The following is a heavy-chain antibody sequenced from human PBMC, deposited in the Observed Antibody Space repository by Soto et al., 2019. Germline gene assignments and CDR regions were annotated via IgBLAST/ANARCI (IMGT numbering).Heavy chain of an antibody. CDR1: GFTFSSYW. CDR2: IKQDGSEK. CDR3: ARFRGPYSSSWTPPRY. D-gene: IGHD6-13*01. V-gene: IGHV3-7*03. J-gene: IGHJ4*02. Sequence: GGSLRLSCAASGFTFSSYWMSWVRQAAGKGLEWVANIKQDGSEKYYVDSVKGRFTISRDNAKNSLYLQMNSLRAEDTAVYYCARFRGPYSSSWTPPRYWGQGTLVTSPQ.